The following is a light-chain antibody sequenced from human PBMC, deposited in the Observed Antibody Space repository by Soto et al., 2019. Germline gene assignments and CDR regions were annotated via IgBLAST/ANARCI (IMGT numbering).Light chain of an antibody. V-gene: IGKV1-17*03. CDR1: QAISNY. CDR3: LQHNSYPPWT. Sequence: DIQMTQSPSAMSASVGDRVTITCRASQAISNYLAWFQQKPGQVPKRLIYAASTLQSGVPSRFSGSGSGTEFPLTISSLQPEDFATYYCLQHNSYPPWTFGQGTKVEIK. CDR2: AAS. J-gene: IGKJ1*01.